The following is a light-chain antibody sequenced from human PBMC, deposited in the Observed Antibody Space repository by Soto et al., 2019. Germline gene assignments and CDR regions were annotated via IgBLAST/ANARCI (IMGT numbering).Light chain of an antibody. V-gene: IGKV3-15*01. CDR2: GVS. J-gene: IGKJ5*01. Sequence: EIVMMPSPATLSVSPGEIVTLSCRASQLFSSNLAWYQHKPGQAPRLLIYGVSTRDTGVPDRFSGSASGTESTLTISSLQSEDFAVYYCQQYNNWPRTCGQGKRRAIK. CDR1: QLFSSN. CDR3: QQYNNWPRT.